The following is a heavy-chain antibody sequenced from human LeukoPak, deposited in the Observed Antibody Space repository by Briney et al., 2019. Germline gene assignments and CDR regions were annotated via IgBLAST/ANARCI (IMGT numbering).Heavy chain of an antibody. CDR3: AREPEEEWLLLDY. Sequence: GGSLRLSCTASGFTFSDYYMSWIRQAPGKGLEWVSYISSSGSTIYYADSVKGRFTISRDNARNSLYLQMNSLRAEDTAVYYCAREPEEEWLLLDYWGQGTLVTVSS. D-gene: IGHD3-3*01. V-gene: IGHV3-11*04. J-gene: IGHJ4*02. CDR1: GFTFSDYY. CDR2: ISSSGSTI.